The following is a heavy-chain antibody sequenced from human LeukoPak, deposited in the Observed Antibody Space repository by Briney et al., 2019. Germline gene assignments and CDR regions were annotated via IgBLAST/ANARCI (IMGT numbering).Heavy chain of an antibody. CDR2: ISGSGGST. V-gene: IGHV3-23*01. Sequence: GGSLRLSCAASGFTFSSYAMSWVRQAPGKGLEWVSAISGSGGSTYYADSVQGRFSISRDNSKNTLYVQMNSLSPEDTAIYYCAKGPVVPMATYFFDFWGPGTLVIVSS. D-gene: IGHD2-2*01. CDR1: GFTFSSYA. CDR3: AKGPVVPMATYFFDF. J-gene: IGHJ4*02.